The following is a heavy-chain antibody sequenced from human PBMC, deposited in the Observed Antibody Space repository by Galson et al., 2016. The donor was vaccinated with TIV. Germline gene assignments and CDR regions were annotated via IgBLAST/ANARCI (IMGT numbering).Heavy chain of an antibody. D-gene: IGHD5-12*01. Sequence: SLRLSCAASGFTFNTYWMHWVRQAPGKGLVWVSRINSDGSTISYVDSVKGRLTISRDNAKNTLYLQMNSLRAEDTALYYCARTHDIALSPFDIWGQGTMGAVSS. CDR2: INSDGSTI. V-gene: IGHV3-74*01. CDR1: GFTFNTYW. CDR3: ARTHDIALSPFDI. J-gene: IGHJ3*02.